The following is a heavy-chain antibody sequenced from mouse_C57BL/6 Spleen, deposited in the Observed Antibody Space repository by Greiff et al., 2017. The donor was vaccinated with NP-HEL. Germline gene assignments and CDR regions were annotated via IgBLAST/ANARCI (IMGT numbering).Heavy chain of an antibody. CDR1: GYTFTDYD. V-gene: IGHV1-15*01. Sequence: VQLQQSGAELVRPGASVTLSCKASGYTFTDYDMHWVKQTPVHGLEWIGAIDPETGGTAYNQKFKGKAILTADKSSSTAYMELRSLTSEDSAVYYCTRGGFDYWGQGTTLTVSS. CDR2: IDPETGGT. J-gene: IGHJ2*01. CDR3: TRGGFDY.